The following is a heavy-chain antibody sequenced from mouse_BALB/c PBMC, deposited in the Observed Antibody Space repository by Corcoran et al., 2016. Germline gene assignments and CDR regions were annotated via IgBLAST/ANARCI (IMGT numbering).Heavy chain of an antibody. D-gene: IGHD4-1*01. CDR2: IDPYNGGT. J-gene: IGHJ3*01. CDR1: GYAFTSYN. CDR3: TIKGNWDWFGY. V-gene: IGHV1S135*01. Sequence: EIQLQQSGPELVKPGASVKVSCKASGYAFTSYNMYWVKQSHGKSLEWIGYIDPYNGGTSYNQKFKGKATLTVDKSSSTAYMHLNSLTSEDSAVYYCTIKGNWDWFGYWGQGTLVTVSA.